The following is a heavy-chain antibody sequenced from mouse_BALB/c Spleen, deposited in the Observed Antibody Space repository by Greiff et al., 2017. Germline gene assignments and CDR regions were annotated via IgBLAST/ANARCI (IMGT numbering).Heavy chain of an antibody. CDR1: GFSLTSYG. D-gene: IGHD4-1*01. CDR3: ARKANWDVGFAY. V-gene: IGHV2-4-1*01. J-gene: IGHJ3*01. CDR2: IWSGGST. Sequence: VQVVESGPGLVQPSQSLSITCTVSGFSLTSYGVHWVRQSPGKGLEWLGVIWSGGSTDYNAAFISRLSISKDNSKSQVFFKMNSLQADDTAIYYCARKANWDVGFAYWGQGTLVTVSA.